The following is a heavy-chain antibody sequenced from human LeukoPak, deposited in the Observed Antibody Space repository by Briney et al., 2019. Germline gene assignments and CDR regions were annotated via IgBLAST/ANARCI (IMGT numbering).Heavy chain of an antibody. Sequence: EASVKVSCKASGYTFTSYGISWVRQAPGQGLEWMGWISAYNGNTNYAQKLQGRVTMTTDTSTSTAYMELRSLRSDDTAVYYCARDLTGGSYYYDSDDAFDIWGQGTMVTVSS. CDR3: ARDLTGGSYYYDSDDAFDI. J-gene: IGHJ3*02. CDR1: GYTFTSYG. D-gene: IGHD1-26*01. V-gene: IGHV1-18*01. CDR2: ISAYNGNT.